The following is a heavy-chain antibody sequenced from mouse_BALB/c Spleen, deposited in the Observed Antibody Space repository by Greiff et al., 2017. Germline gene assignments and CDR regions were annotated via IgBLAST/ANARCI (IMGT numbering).Heavy chain of an antibody. CDR3: ARGGYDGGYYAMDY. J-gene: IGHJ4*01. D-gene: IGHD2-14*01. CDR1: GFSLTSYG. CDR2: IWAGGST. V-gene: IGHV2-9*02. Sequence: VQLQESGPGLVAPSQSLSITCTVSGFSLTSYGVHWVRQPPGKGLEWLGVIWAGGSTNYNSALMSRLSISKDNSKSQVFLKMNSLQTDDTAMYYGARGGYDGGYYAMDYWGQGTSVTVSS.